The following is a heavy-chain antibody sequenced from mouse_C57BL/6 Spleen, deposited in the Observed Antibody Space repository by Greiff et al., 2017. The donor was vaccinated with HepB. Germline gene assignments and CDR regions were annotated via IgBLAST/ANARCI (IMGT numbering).Heavy chain of an antibody. D-gene: IGHD1-1*01. CDR1: GFSLTSYG. CDR2: IWSGGST. V-gene: IGHV2-2*01. Sequence: VQLQQSGPGLVQPSQSLSITCTVSGFSLTSYGVHWVRQSPGKGLEWLGVIWSGGSTDYNAAFISRLSISKDNSKSQVFFKMNSLQADDTAIYYCATNYYGSSYVDAMDYWGQGTSVTVSS. J-gene: IGHJ4*01. CDR3: ATNYYGSSYVDAMDY.